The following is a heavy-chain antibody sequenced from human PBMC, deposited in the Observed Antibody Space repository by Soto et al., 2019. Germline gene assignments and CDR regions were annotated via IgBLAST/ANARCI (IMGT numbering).Heavy chain of an antibody. Sequence: EVQLVESGGGLVQPGGSLRLSCAGSGFTFGSFWMSWVRQAPGKGLEGVANLKEDGSEKDYVDSVKGRFSISRDNAKMSLYLQMNSLRGEDTAVYYCVRDAHWGQGTLVTVSS. CDR1: GFTFGSFW. CDR3: VRDAH. J-gene: IGHJ4*02. V-gene: IGHV3-7*01. CDR2: LKEDGSEK.